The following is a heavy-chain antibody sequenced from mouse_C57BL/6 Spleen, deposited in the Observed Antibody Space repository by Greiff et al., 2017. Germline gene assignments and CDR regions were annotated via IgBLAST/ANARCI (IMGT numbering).Heavy chain of an antibody. CDR3: ARGVDFDD. Sequence: QVQLKQSGAELVKPGASVKISCKASGYAFSSYWMNWVKQRPGQGLEWIGQLYPGDGDTNYNGQFKGKATLAADKSSSTAYMQRSSLTSEDSAVYFCARGVDFDDWGQGTTLTVSS. V-gene: IGHV1-80*01. CDR1: GYAFSSYW. D-gene: IGHD1-1*02. CDR2: LYPGDGDT. J-gene: IGHJ2*01.